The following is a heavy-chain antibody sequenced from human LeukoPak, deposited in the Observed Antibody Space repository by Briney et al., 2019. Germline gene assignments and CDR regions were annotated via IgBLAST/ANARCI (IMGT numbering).Heavy chain of an antibody. V-gene: IGHV4-34*01. CDR2: INHSGSS. Sequence: PSETLSLTCAVYGGSFSGYYWSWIRQPPGKGLEWIGEINHSGSSNYNPSLKSRVTISVDTSKNQFSLKLSSVTAADTAVYYCARGEYDYVWDYWGQGTLVTVSS. CDR3: ARGEYDYVWDY. CDR1: GGSFSGYY. D-gene: IGHD3-16*01. J-gene: IGHJ4*02.